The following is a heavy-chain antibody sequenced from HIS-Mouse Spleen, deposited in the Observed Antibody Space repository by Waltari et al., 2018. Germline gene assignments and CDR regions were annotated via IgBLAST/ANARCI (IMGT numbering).Heavy chain of an antibody. CDR3: ARRGRERDY. CDR1: GFTFSSYG. J-gene: IGHJ4*02. Sequence: QVQLVESGGGVVQPGRSLRLSCAASGFTFSSYGMHWVRQAPGKGMGWVAVISYDGSNKYYADSVKGRFTISRDNSKNTLYLQMNSLRAEDTAVYYCARRGRERDYWGQGTLVTVSS. CDR2: ISYDGSNK. V-gene: IGHV3-30*03. D-gene: IGHD1-26*01.